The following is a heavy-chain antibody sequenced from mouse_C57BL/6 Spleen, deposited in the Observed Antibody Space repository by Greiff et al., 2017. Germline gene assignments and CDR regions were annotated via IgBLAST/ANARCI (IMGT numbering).Heavy chain of an antibody. J-gene: IGHJ4*01. CDR1: GFSLTSYG. Sequence: QVQLKQSGPGLVQPSQSLSITCTVSGFSLTSYGVHWVRQSPGKGLEWLGVIWSGGSTDYNAAFISRLSISKDNSKSQVFFKMNSLQADDTAIYYCARVPYYYGSRGDYAMDYCGQGTSVTVSS. CDR2: IWSGGST. V-gene: IGHV2-2*01. CDR3: ARVPYYYGSRGDYAMDY. D-gene: IGHD1-1*01.